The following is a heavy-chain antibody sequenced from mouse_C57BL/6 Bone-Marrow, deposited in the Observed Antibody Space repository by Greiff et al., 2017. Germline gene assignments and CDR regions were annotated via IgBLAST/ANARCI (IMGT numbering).Heavy chain of an antibody. Sequence: QVQLQQSGAELVRPGASVTLSCKASGYTFTDYEMHWVKQTPVHGLEWIGAIDPETGGTAYNQKFKGKAILTADKSSSTAYMELRSLTSEDSAVYYCTKGLRSYYGDYWGQGTTLTVSS. V-gene: IGHV1-15*01. J-gene: IGHJ2*01. CDR3: TKGLRSYYGDY. D-gene: IGHD3-2*02. CDR2: IDPETGGT. CDR1: GYTFTDYE.